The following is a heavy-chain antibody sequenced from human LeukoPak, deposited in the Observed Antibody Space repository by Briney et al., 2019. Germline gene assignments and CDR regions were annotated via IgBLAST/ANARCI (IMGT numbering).Heavy chain of an antibody. D-gene: IGHD3-10*01. CDR1: GYTFTSYD. CDR3: ARMGVVLWFREFNGMDV. Sequence: ASVKVSCKASGYTFTSYDINWVRQATGQGLEWMGWMNPNSGNTGYAQKFQGRVTMTRNTSISTAYMELSSLRSEDTAVYYCARMGVVLWFREFNGMDVWGQGTTVTVSS. V-gene: IGHV1-8*01. J-gene: IGHJ6*02. CDR2: MNPNSGNT.